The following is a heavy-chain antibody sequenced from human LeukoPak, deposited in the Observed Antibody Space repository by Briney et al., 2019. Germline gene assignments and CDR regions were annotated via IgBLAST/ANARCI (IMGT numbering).Heavy chain of an antibody. D-gene: IGHD3-16*01. V-gene: IGHV4-39*07. J-gene: IGHJ4*02. Sequence: KPSETLSLTCTVSGGSISSSSYYWGWIRQPPGKGLEWIGSIYYSGSTYYNPSLKSRVTISVDTSKNQFSLNLRSVTAADTAVYFCVRDGGNWDVHYWGQGTLVTVSS. CDR2: IYYSGST. CDR1: GGSISSSSYY. CDR3: VRDGGNWDVHY.